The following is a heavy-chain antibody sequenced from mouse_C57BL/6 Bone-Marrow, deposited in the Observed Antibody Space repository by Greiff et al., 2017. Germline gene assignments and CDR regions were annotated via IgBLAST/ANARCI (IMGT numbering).Heavy chain of an antibody. CDR3: ARRATL. Sequence: EVKLVESGGDLVKPGGSLKLSCAASGFTFSSYAMSWVRQTPEKRLEWVATISDGGSYTYYPDNVKGRFTISRDYAKNNLYLQMSHLKSEDTAMYYCARRATLWGQGTSVTVSS. CDR2: ISDGGSYT. J-gene: IGHJ4*01. V-gene: IGHV5-4*03. D-gene: IGHD1-2*01. CDR1: GFTFSSYA.